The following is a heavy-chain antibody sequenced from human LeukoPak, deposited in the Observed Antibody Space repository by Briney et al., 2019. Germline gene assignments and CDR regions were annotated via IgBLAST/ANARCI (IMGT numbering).Heavy chain of an antibody. CDR1: GFTFSDSA. D-gene: IGHD6-19*01. Sequence: GGSLRLSCAASGFTFSDSAMHWVRQVSGKGLEWVGRIRTKANSYAIAYGASVKGRFTISRDDSKSTVYLQMNSLRTEDTALYYCAKDRSSSSGWTFDYWGQGTLVTVSS. CDR3: AKDRSSSSGWTFDY. J-gene: IGHJ4*02. V-gene: IGHV3-73*01. CDR2: IRTKANSYAI.